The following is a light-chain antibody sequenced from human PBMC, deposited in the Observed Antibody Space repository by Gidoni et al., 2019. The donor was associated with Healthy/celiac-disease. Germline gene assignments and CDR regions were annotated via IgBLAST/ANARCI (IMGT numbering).Light chain of an antibody. V-gene: IGLV3-25*03. J-gene: IGLJ2*01. CDR2: KDS. CDR1: ALPKQY. Sequence: SHELTQPPSVSVSPGQTARITCSGDALPKQYAYWYQQKPGQAPVLVIYKDSERPSGIPERFSGSSSGTTVTVTISGVQAEDEADYYCQSADSSGTPYVVFGGGTKLTVL. CDR3: QSADSSGTPYVV.